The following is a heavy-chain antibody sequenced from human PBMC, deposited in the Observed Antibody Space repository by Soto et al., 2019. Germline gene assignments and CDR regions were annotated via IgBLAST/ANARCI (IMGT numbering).Heavy chain of an antibody. CDR3: ARDGPYGDLDY. V-gene: IGHV3-7*01. CDR1: GFTFSSYL. J-gene: IGHJ4*02. Sequence: GGSLILSCAASGFTFSSYLMSWVRQAPGKGLEWVANIKQDGSEKYYVDSVKGRFTISRDNAKNSLYLQMNSLRAEDTAVYYCARDGPYGDLDYWGQGTLVTVSS. D-gene: IGHD4-17*01. CDR2: IKQDGSEK.